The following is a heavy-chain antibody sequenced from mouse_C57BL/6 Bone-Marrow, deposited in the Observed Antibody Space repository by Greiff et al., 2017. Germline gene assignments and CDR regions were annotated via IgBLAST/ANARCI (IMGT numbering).Heavy chain of an antibody. CDR2: FYPGSGSI. Sequence: VQLQESGAELVKPGASVKLSCKASGYTFTEYTIHWVKQRSGQGLEWIGWFYPGSGSIKYNEKFKDKATLTADKSYSTVYMELSRLTSEDSAVYFCARHEEGLRLRGYAMDYWGQGTSVTVSS. CDR3: ARHEEGLRLRGYAMDY. J-gene: IGHJ4*01. CDR1: GYTFTEYT. V-gene: IGHV1-62-2*01. D-gene: IGHD3-2*02.